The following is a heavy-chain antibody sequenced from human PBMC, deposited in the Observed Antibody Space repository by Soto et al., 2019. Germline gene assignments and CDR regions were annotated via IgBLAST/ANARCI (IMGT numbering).Heavy chain of an antibody. CDR2: INHSGST. CDR3: ARGVGLGYCTNGVCHRGDY. D-gene: IGHD2-8*01. CDR1: GGSFSCYY. J-gene: IGHJ4*02. V-gene: IGHV4-34*01. Sequence: PSETLSLTCAVYGGSFSCYYWSWIRQPPGKGLEWIGEINHSGSTNYNPSLKSRVTISVDTSRNQFSLKLSSVTAADTAVYYCARGVGLGYCTNGVCHRGDYWGQGTLVTVSS.